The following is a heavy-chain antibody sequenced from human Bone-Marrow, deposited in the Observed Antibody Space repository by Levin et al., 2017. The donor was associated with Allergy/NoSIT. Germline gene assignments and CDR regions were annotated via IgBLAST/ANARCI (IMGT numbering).Heavy chain of an antibody. CDR1: GFTFSSYA. J-gene: IGHJ3*01. CDR3: ARPPETIFGVVIDGTAFDV. CDR2: ISGSGGGT. Sequence: SGGSLRLSCAASGFTFSSYAMSWARQAPGKGLEWVSCISGSGGGTYYADSVNGRFTISRDNSKNTLYLQMNSLRAEDTAVYYCARPPETIFGVVIDGTAFDVWGQGTMVTVSS. D-gene: IGHD3-3*01. V-gene: IGHV3-23*01.